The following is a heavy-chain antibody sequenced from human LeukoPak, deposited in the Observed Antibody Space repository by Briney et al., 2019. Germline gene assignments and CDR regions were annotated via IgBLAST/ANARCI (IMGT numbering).Heavy chain of an antibody. D-gene: IGHD3-10*01. CDR2: INPNSGGT. CDR3: ARDPHYYGSGSYYNDY. Sequence: ASVKVSCKASGYTFTGYYMHWVRQAPGQGLEWMGWINPNSGGTNYAQKFQGRVTMTRDTSISTAYMELSRLRSDDTAVYYCARDPHYYGSGSYYNDYWGQGTLVTVSS. J-gene: IGHJ4*02. V-gene: IGHV1-2*02. CDR1: GYTFTGYY.